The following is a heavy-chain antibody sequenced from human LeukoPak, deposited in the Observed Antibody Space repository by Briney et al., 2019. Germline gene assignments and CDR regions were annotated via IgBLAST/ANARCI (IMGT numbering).Heavy chain of an antibody. Sequence: QPGRSLRLSCTGFGFTFRDYAVSWVRQAQGKGLECIGFIRSKVYGGTTEYAASVKGRFTISRDDSKSIAYLQMNSLKTEDTAVSYCIRDPYYFDSSGYYHHAFDIWGQGTMVAVSS. V-gene: IGHV3-49*04. CDR3: IRDPYYFDSSGYYHHAFDI. J-gene: IGHJ3*02. D-gene: IGHD3-22*01. CDR2: IRSKVYGGTT. CDR1: GFTFRDYA.